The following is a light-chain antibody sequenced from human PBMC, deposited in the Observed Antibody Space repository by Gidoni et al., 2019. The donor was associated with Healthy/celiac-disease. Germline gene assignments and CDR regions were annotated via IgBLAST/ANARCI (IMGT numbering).Light chain of an antibody. CDR1: QSISSW. Sequence: DLQMTQSPSTLSASVGDRVTITCRASQSISSWLGWYQQKPGKASKLLIYKASSLESGVPSRFSGSGSGTEFTPTISSLQPDVFATYYCQQYNSYSAFGQGTKVEIK. J-gene: IGKJ1*01. CDR2: KAS. CDR3: QQYNSYSA. V-gene: IGKV1-5*03.